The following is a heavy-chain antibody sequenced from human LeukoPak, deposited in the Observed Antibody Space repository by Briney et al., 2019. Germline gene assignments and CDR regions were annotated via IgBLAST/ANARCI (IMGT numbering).Heavy chain of an antibody. CDR3: ARGDYYGSPFDY. D-gene: IGHD3-10*01. V-gene: IGHV3-33*01. CDR1: GFTFSNFG. CDR2: IWYDGGNK. Sequence: GGSLRLPCAASGFTFSNFGMHWVRQAPGKGLEWVAVIWYDGGNKYYADSVQGRFTISRDNCKNTLYLQMNSLRVEDTAVYYCARGDYYGSPFDYWGQGTLVTVSS. J-gene: IGHJ4*02.